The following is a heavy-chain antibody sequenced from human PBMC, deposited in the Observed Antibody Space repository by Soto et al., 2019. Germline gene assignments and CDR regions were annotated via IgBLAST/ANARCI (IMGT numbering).Heavy chain of an antibody. J-gene: IGHJ5*02. V-gene: IGHV4-38-2*01. Sequence: SETLSLTCAVSGDSISNGYYWAWIRQPPGKGLEWIGSIYHSGTTYYHPSLKSRVTISVDTSMNQFSLKLSSVTAADTAVYYCARLNGWSRYNWFDPWGQGTLVTVSS. D-gene: IGHD6-19*01. CDR1: GDSISNGYY. CDR2: IYHSGTT. CDR3: ARLNGWSRYNWFDP.